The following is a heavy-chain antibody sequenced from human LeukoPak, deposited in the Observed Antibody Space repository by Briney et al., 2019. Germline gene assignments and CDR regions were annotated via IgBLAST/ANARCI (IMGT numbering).Heavy chain of an antibody. V-gene: IGHV1-18*01. Sequence: ASVKVSCKASGYTFTSYGISWVRQAPGQGLEWMGWISAYNGKTNYAQKLQGRVTMTTDTSTSTAYMELRSLRSDDTAVYYCASTRGYSSSSGYYYYGMDVWGQGTTVTVSS. D-gene: IGHD6-6*01. CDR3: ASTRGYSSSSGYYYYGMDV. CDR1: GYTFTSYG. CDR2: ISAYNGKT. J-gene: IGHJ6*02.